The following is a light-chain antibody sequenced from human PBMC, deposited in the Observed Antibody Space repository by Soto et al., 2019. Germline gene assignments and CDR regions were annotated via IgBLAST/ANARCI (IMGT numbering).Light chain of an antibody. CDR1: SSNIGDDYD. V-gene: IGLV1-40*01. CDR2: INT. CDR3: QSYDSSLSAVV. J-gene: IGLJ2*01. Sequence: QAVVTQPPSVSGAPGQRVTISCTGSSSNIGDDYDVHWYQQLPGTGPKLLIYINTNRPSGVPDRFSGSKSGTSASLAITGLQAEDEADYYCQSYDSSLSAVVFGGGTQLTVL.